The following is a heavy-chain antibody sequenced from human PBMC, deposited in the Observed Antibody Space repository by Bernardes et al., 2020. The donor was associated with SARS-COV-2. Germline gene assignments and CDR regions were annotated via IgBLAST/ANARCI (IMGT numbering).Heavy chain of an antibody. CDR1: GFNFDDYG. CDR2: INRSGGTT. CDR3: ARGYFYGPFDY. J-gene: IGHJ4*02. D-gene: IGHD5-18*01. V-gene: IGHV3-20*04. Sequence: GGSLRLSCAASGFNFDDYGMSWVRHVPGKGLEWVSGINRSGGTTAYADSVKGRFTISRDNAKNSMHLQLNSLRGEDTALYYCARGYFYGPFDYWGQRILVTVSP.